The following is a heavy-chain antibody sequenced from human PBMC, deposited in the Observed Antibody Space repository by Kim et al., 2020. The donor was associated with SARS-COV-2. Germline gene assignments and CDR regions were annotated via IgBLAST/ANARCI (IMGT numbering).Heavy chain of an antibody. CDR1: GGSFSGYY. D-gene: IGHD3-3*01. V-gene: IGHV4-34*01. CDR2: INHSGST. Sequence: SETLSLTCAVYGGSFSGYYWSWIRQPPGKGLEWIGEINHSGSTNYNPSLKSRVTISVDTSKNQFSLKLSSVTAADTAVYYCARARLTIFGVSLVGFDYWG. CDR3: ARARLTIFGVSLVGFDY. J-gene: IGHJ4*01.